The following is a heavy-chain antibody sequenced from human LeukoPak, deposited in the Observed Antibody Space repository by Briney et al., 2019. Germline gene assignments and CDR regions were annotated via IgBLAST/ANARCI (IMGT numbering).Heavy chain of an antibody. CDR3: ARQEGGIVGPY. Sequence: SETLSLTCTVYDESLSAHYWSWIRQPAGKGLEWIGRIYTGGSTNYNPSLKSRVTMSVDTSKNQSSLKLNSVTAADTAVYYCARQEGGIVGPYWGQGTLVTVSS. CDR1: DESLSAHY. CDR2: IYTGGST. V-gene: IGHV4-4*07. J-gene: IGHJ4*02. D-gene: IGHD1-26*01.